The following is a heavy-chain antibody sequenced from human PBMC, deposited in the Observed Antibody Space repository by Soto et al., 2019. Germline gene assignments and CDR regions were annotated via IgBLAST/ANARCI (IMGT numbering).Heavy chain of an antibody. J-gene: IGHJ4*02. CDR3: ARARGNDWYSDY. V-gene: IGHV3-7*01. CDR2: IKQDGSAE. Sequence: PLGSVSHSCSTSGFTFTTYYMSWVRQAPGKGLEWVANIKQDGSAETYLDSVKGRFTISRDNAKNSLYLQMNSLRVEDTAVYHCARARGNDWYSDYWGQGTLVTVSS. D-gene: IGHD2-21*02. CDR1: GFTFTTYY.